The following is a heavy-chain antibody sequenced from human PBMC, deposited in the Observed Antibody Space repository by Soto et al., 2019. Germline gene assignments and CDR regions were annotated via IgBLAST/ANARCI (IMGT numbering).Heavy chain of an antibody. Sequence: PGEYLTISRKGSGYKFDTYWINWVRQTPGKGLEWMGGIDPGDSRPKYIPSLARDITNSVDKSINTTYLEWSSLMASDTAIYYCARRIAGAGGHCYYAFDVWGQGTAVTVSS. D-gene: IGHD2-15*01. CDR1: GYKFDTYW. CDR2: IDPGDSRP. J-gene: IGHJ6*02. CDR3: ARRIAGAGGHCYYAFDV. V-gene: IGHV5-10-1*01.